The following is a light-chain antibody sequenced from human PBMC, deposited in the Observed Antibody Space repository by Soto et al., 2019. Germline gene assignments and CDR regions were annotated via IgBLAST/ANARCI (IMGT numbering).Light chain of an antibody. CDR2: EGS. Sequence: QSALTQPASVSGSPGQSITISCTGTSSDVGSYNLVSWYQQHPGKAPKLMIYEGSKRPSGVSNRFSGSKSGNTASLTISGLQAEDEADYYCSSYTSISTLYVFGTGTKVTVL. J-gene: IGLJ1*01. CDR3: SSYTSISTLYV. V-gene: IGLV2-14*02. CDR1: SSDVGSYNL.